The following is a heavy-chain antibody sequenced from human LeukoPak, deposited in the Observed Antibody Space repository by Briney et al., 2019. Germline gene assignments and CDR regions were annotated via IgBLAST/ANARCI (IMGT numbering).Heavy chain of an antibody. CDR2: ISCDGSNK. D-gene: IGHD6-19*01. Sequence: GGSLRLSCAASGFTFSSYGMHWVRQAPGKGLEWVAVISCDGSNKYYADSVKGRFTISRDNSKNTLYLKMNSLRAEDTAVYYCAKAGGTLAVALYYYMDVWGKGTTVTVSS. CDR3: AKAGGTLAVALYYYMDV. J-gene: IGHJ6*03. V-gene: IGHV3-30*18. CDR1: GFTFSSYG.